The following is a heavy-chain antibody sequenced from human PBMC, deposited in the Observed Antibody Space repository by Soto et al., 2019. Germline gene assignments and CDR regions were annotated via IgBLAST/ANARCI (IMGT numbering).Heavy chain of an antibody. Sequence: PSETLSLTCTVSGGSISSYYWSWIRQPPGKGLEWIGYIYYSWSTNYNPSLKSRVTISVDTSKNQFSLKLSSVTAADTAVYYCARLFSSLAPVDYWGQGTLVTVSS. CDR1: GGSISSYY. D-gene: IGHD3-16*01. V-gene: IGHV4-59*08. CDR2: IYYSWST. J-gene: IGHJ4*02. CDR3: ARLFSSLAPVDY.